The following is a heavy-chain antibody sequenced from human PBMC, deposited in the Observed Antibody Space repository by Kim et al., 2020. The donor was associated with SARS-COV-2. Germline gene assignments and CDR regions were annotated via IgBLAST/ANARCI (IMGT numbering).Heavy chain of an antibody. V-gene: IGHV4-59*02. D-gene: IGHD3-3*02. Sequence: SETLSLTCTVSDGTVSGHYWGWIRQSPEKGLEWLGNVCYRGDTEYNPSLRSRLSISVDMSKNQFYLSLKSVTTAYTAFYYCARCTLLEYSIPSFYSWGQG. J-gene: IGHJ4*02. CDR3: ARCTLLEYSIPSFYS. CDR2: VCYRGDT. CDR1: DGTVSGHY.